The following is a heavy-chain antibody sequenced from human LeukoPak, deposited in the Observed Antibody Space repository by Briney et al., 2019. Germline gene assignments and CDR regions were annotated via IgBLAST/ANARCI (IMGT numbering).Heavy chain of an antibody. V-gene: IGHV4-59*01. CDR3: ARDRTFGWFDP. CDR2: IYYSGST. J-gene: IGHJ5*02. CDR1: GGSISSYY. D-gene: IGHD3-10*01. Sequence: SETLSLTCTVSGGSISSYYWSWIRQPPGKGLEWIGYIYYSGSTNYNPSLKGRVTISVDTSKNQFSLKLSSVTAADTAVYYCARDRTFGWFDPWGQGTLVTVSS.